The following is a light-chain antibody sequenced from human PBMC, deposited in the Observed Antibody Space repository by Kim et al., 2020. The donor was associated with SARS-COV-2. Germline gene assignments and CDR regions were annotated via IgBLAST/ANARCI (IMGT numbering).Light chain of an antibody. V-gene: IGLV3-21*04. Sequence: APGRTARINCGGNDIGSKSVHWYQQKPGKAPVLVIYYDSDRPSGIPERFSGSNSGNTATLTISRVEAGDEADYYCQVWDSSSDHPVFGGGTQLTVL. J-gene: IGLJ2*01. CDR3: QVWDSSSDHPV. CDR1: DIGSKS. CDR2: YDS.